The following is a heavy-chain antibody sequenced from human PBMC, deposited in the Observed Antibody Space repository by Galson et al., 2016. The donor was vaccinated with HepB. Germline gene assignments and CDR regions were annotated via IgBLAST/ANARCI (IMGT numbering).Heavy chain of an antibody. V-gene: IGHV4-61*01. J-gene: IGHJ3*02. CDR2: INYSGST. D-gene: IGHD1-26*01. CDR1: GASVSSGSYY. Sequence: SETLSLTCTVSGASVSSGSYYWTWIRQPPGKGLEWIGYINYSGSTKYNPSLKSRVTISVDTSKNQFSLKLSSVTAADTAVYYCARRWEDAFEIWGQGTMVTVSS. CDR3: ARRWEDAFEI.